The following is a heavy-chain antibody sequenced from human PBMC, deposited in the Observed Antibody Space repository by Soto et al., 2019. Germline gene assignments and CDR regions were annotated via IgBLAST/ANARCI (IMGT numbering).Heavy chain of an antibody. CDR2: IYSGGST. V-gene: IGHV3-53*01. CDR3: ARAPGGYTLGYYYYGMDA. CDR1: GFTVSSNY. D-gene: IGHD5-12*01. Sequence: PGGSLRFSCAASGFTVSSNYMSWVRQAPGKGLEWVSVIYSGGSTYYADSVKGRFTISRDNSKNTLYLQMNSLRAEDTAVYYCARAPGGYTLGYYYYGMDAWGQGTTVTVS. J-gene: IGHJ6*02.